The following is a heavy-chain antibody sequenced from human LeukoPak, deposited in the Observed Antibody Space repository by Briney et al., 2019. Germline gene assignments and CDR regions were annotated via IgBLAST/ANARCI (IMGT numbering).Heavy chain of an antibody. CDR3: ARATYYYGSGSYLSSNPELGQYYYYMDV. J-gene: IGHJ6*03. V-gene: IGHV4-39*07. CDR2: IYYSGST. CDR1: GGSISSSSYY. D-gene: IGHD3-10*01. Sequence: SETLSLTCTVSGGSISSSSYYWGWIRQPPGKGLEWIGSIYYSGSTYYNPSLKSRVTISVDTSKNQFSLKLSSVTAADTAVYYCARATYYYGSGSYLSSNPELGQYYYYMDVWGKGTTVTISS.